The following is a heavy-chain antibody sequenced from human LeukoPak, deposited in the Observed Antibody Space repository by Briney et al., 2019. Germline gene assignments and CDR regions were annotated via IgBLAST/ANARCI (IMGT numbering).Heavy chain of an antibody. CDR3: VKDSPPRYSGSPPAY. J-gene: IGHJ4*02. CDR2: ISYDGSNK. D-gene: IGHD1-26*01. CDR1: GFTFSGYP. Sequence: GKSLRLSCAASGFTFSGYPIHWVRQAPGKGLEWVAVISYDGSNKYYADSVKGRFTISRDSAKNSLYLQMNSLRADDTAVYYCVKDSPPRYSGSPPAYWGQGTLVTVSS. V-gene: IGHV3-30-3*02.